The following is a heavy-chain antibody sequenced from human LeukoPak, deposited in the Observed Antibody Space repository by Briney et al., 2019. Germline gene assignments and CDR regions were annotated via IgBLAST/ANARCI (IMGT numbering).Heavy chain of an antibody. Sequence: ASVKVSCKASGYSFNSQGMNWVRQAPGQGLEWMGWINPNSGGTNYAQKFQGRVTMTRDTSINTAYMELSRLRSDDTAVYYCARDERYDSSGYPFDYWGQGTLVTVSS. CDR3: ARDERYDSSGYPFDY. V-gene: IGHV1-2*02. D-gene: IGHD3-22*01. CDR2: INPNSGGT. CDR1: GYSFNSQG. J-gene: IGHJ4*02.